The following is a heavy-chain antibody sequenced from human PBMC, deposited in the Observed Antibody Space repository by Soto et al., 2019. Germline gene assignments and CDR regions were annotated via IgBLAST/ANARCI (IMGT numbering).Heavy chain of an antibody. Sequence: QVQLLESGGGVVQPGRSLRLSCAASGFTFSSYGMHWVRQAPGKGLEWVAVRWYDGSNKYYADSVKGRFTIARYNSKNTLYLQMNSLRAEGTAVYNCARAIEVAGPRDYFDYWGQGTLVTVSS. J-gene: IGHJ4*02. CDR1: GFTFSSYG. D-gene: IGHD6-19*01. CDR3: ARAIEVAGPRDYFDY. CDR2: RWYDGSNK. V-gene: IGHV3-33*01.